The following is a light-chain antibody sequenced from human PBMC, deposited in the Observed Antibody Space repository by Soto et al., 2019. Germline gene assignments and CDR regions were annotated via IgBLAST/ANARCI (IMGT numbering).Light chain of an antibody. CDR2: GAA. Sequence: EIVMTQSPATLSVSPGERATLSCRASQTVASNLAWYQQKPGQAPRLLIHGAASRTPGVPARFSGSGSGTEFTLTISSLQSEDFAVYYFQQYHNWPPQYSFGQGTKLQIK. CDR1: QTVASN. J-gene: IGKJ2*01. V-gene: IGKV3D-15*01. CDR3: QQYHNWPPQYS.